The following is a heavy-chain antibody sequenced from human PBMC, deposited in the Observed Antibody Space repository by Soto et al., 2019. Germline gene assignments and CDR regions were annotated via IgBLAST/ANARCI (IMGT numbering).Heavy chain of an antibody. J-gene: IGHJ1*01. Sequence: EVQLVESGGGLVQPGGSLRLSCAASGFTFDDFTMHWVRQVPGKGLEWVSSISWNRGDIQYADSVRSRFTISRDNSEDTLDLQMNSLRPEDTAIYYCTRANFDPSSYFFAHWGQGTLVTVSS. CDR2: ISWNRGDI. CDR3: TRANFDPSSYFFAH. D-gene: IGHD3-10*01. CDR1: GFTFDDFT. V-gene: IGHV3-9*01.